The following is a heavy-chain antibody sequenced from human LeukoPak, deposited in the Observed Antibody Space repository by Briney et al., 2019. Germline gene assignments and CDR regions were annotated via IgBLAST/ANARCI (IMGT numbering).Heavy chain of an antibody. V-gene: IGHV3-74*01. D-gene: IGHD6-13*01. CDR3: ARSAATFDY. CDR1: GFTFTSSW. J-gene: IGHJ4*02. Sequence: PGWSVRLSCTASGFTFTSSWMHWVRQAPGKGPVWVSRINPYGSRTLYEDSVQGRFTISRNNAKNTLDLQMNSLRDEDTAVYYCARSAATFDYWGQGTLVTVSS. CDR2: INPYGSRT.